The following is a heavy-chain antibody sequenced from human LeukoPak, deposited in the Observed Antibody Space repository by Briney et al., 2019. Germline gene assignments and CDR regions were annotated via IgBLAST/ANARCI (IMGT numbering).Heavy chain of an antibody. CDR2: ISSSSSYI. CDR3: ARSYGSGSHIYYYYGMDV. CDR1: GFTFSSYS. J-gene: IGHJ6*04. Sequence: PGGSLRLSCAASGFTFSSYSMNWVRQAPGKGLEWVTSISSSSSYIYYADSVKGRFTIYRDNAKNSLYLQMNSLRAEDTAVYYWARSYGSGSHIYYYYGMDVWGEGTTVTVSS. D-gene: IGHD3-10*01. V-gene: IGHV3-21*01.